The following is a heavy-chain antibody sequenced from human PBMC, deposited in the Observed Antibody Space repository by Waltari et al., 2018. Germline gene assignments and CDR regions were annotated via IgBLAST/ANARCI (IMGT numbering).Heavy chain of an antibody. Sequence: EVQLVESGGGLVQPGGSLSLSCSASGFPLSSFWMNWVRQPPGKGLEWVAGIKQDGSEKYYEDSVKGRFTISRDNAKNSLYLQMNSLRAEDTAVYYCATSGWYCFDYWGQGTLVTVSS. CDR3: ATSGWYCFDY. D-gene: IGHD6-19*01. CDR2: IKQDGSEK. CDR1: GFPLSSFW. J-gene: IGHJ4*02. V-gene: IGHV3-7*01.